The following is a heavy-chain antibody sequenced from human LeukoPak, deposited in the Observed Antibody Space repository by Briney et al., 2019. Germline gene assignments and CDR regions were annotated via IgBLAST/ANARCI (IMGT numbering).Heavy chain of an antibody. CDR1: GGSISSGDYY. Sequence: PSQTLSLTCTVSGGSISSGDYYWCWIRQPPGKGLEWIGYIYYSGSTYYNPSLKSRVTISVDTSKNQFSLKLSSVTAADTAVYYCAREEPELETYYYYYMDVWGKGTTVTVSS. D-gene: IGHD1-1*01. V-gene: IGHV4-30-4*08. CDR2: IYYSGST. CDR3: AREEPELETYYYYYMDV. J-gene: IGHJ6*03.